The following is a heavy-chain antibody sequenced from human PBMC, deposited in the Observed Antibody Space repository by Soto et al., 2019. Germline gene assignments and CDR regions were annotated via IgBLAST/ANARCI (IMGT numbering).Heavy chain of an antibody. CDR1: GYTFTIYG. Sequence: ASVKVSCKASGYTFTIYGISWVRQAPGQGLEWMGWISAYNGNTNYAQKLQGRVTMTTDTSTSTAYMELRSLRSDDTAVYYCARGRYSSSWYPYFDYWGQGTLVTVSS. J-gene: IGHJ4*02. CDR3: ARGRYSSSWYPYFDY. D-gene: IGHD6-13*01. CDR2: ISAYNGNT. V-gene: IGHV1-18*01.